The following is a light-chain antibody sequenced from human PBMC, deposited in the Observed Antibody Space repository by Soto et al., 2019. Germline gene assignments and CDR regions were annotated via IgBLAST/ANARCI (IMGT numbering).Light chain of an antibody. CDR2: AAS. CDR3: QQSYSTPIT. V-gene: IGKV1-39*01. Sequence: DIQMTQSPCSLSASVGDRVTITCRASQSISTYLNWYHQKPGKAPKLLIYAASSLQSGVPSRFSGSGSGTDFTLTISSLQPEDFATYYCQQSYSTPITFGQGTRLEIK. CDR1: QSISTY. J-gene: IGKJ5*01.